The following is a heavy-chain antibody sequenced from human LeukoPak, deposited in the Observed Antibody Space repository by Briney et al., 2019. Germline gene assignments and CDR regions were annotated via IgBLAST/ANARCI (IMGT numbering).Heavy chain of an antibody. Sequence: GGSLRLSCAASGFTFSSYSMNWVRQAPGKGLEWVSYISSSSSTIYYADSVKGRFTISRDNAKNSLYLQMNSLRAEDTAVYYCAKLYYYDSSGYSDAFDIWGQGTMVTVSS. V-gene: IGHV3-48*01. CDR2: ISSSSSTI. CDR3: AKLYYYDSSGYSDAFDI. J-gene: IGHJ3*02. CDR1: GFTFSSYS. D-gene: IGHD3-22*01.